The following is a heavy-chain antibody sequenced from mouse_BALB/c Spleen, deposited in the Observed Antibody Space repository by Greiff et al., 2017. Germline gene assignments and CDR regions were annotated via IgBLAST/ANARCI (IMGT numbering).Heavy chain of an antibody. V-gene: IGHV2-6-7*01. J-gene: IGHJ4*01. D-gene: IGHD2-4*01. CDR3: ARIYYDYDGGYAMDY. CDR1: GFSLTGYG. Sequence: VKLVESGPGLVAPSQSLSITCTVSGFSLTGYGVNWVRQPPGKGLEWLGMIWGDGSTDYNSALKSRLSISKDNSKSQVFLKMNSLQTDDTARYYCARIYYDYDGGYAMDYWGQGTSVTVSS. CDR2: IWGDGST.